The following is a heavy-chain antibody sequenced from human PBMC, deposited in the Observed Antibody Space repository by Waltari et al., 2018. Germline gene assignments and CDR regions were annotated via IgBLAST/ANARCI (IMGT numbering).Heavy chain of an antibody. J-gene: IGHJ5*02. CDR2: INPNSGGT. Sequence: VQLVQSGAEVKKPGASVKVSCKASGYTFTGSYMHWVRQAPGQGLEWMGRINPNSGGTNYAQKFQGRVTMTRDTSISTAYMELSRLRSDDTAVYYCAALRGELSGNWFDPWGQGTLVTVSS. CDR3: AALRGELSGNWFDP. D-gene: IGHD1-26*01. CDR1: GYTFTGSY. V-gene: IGHV1-2*06.